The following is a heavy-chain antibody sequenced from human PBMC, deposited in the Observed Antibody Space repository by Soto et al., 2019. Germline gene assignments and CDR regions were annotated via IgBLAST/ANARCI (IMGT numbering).Heavy chain of an antibody. J-gene: IGHJ6*02. CDR3: ARVGFTAKAANFYYYYGMDV. Sequence: ASVKVSCKASGYTFTSYGISWVRQAPGQGLEWMGWISAYNGNTNYAQKLQGRVTMTTDTSTSTAYMELRSLRSDDTAVYYCARVGFTAKAANFYYYYGMDVWGQGTTVTVSS. V-gene: IGHV1-18*04. D-gene: IGHD2-15*01. CDR1: GYTFTSYG. CDR2: ISAYNGNT.